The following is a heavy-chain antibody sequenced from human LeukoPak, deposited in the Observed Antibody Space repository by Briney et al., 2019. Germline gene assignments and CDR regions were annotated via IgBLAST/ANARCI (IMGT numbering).Heavy chain of an antibody. Sequence: NPGGSLRLSCAASGFTFSIYIMNGVRQAPGKGLEWVSRISSSSSHIYYSDSVKGRFTISRDNAKNSLYLQMNSLTAEDTAVYFCGGDLRGLDAFDIWGQGTMVTVSS. CDR2: ISSSSSHI. V-gene: IGHV3-21*01. CDR3: GGDLRGLDAFDI. J-gene: IGHJ3*02. CDR1: GFTFSIYI.